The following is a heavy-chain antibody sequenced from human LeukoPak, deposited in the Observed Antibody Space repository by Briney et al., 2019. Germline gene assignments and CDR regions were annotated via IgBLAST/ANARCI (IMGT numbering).Heavy chain of an antibody. CDR2: INAYNGNT. Sequence: GASVKVSCKASGYTFTGYGISWVRQAPGQGLEWMGWINAYNGNTNYAQKLQGRVTLTTDTSTRTAYMELRSLRSDETAVYYCARDRGGPLGYCSSTSCYNDDYWGQGTLVTVSS. J-gene: IGHJ4*02. CDR1: GYTFTGYG. D-gene: IGHD2-2*01. V-gene: IGHV1-18*01. CDR3: ARDRGGPLGYCSSTSCYNDDY.